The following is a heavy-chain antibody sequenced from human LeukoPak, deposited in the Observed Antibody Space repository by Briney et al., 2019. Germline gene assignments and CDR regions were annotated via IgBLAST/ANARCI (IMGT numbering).Heavy chain of an antibody. D-gene: IGHD5-12*01. CDR3: ARDDSGFCPNY. V-gene: IGHV4-39*02. Sequence: SETLSLTCTVSGGSISSSSYYWGWIRQPPGKGLEWIGSIYYSGSTYYNPSLKSRVTISVDTSKNQFSLKLSSVTAADTAVYYCARDDSGFCPNYWGQGTLVTVSS. J-gene: IGHJ4*02. CDR1: GGSISSSSYY. CDR2: IYYSGST.